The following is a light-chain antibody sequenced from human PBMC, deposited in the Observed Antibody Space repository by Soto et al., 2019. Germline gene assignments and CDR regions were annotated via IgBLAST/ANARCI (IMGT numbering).Light chain of an antibody. CDR2: DAT. CDR1: HYITNH. V-gene: IGKV1-33*01. Sequence: DIRMTQYPSSLSASVGDRVTITCQASHYITNHLNWYQQKPGKAPKLLIYDATNLETGVPSRDSGSGSGTDFTFTISSLQPEDIATYYCQLYDNVSQCTFGQGTRREMK. CDR3: QLYDNVSQCT. J-gene: IGKJ5*01.